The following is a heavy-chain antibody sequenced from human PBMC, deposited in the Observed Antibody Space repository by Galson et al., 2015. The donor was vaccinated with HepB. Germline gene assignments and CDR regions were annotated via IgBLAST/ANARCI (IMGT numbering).Heavy chain of an antibody. CDR1: GFTFSNYA. CDR2: VSGTGGRT. V-gene: IGHV3-23*01. Sequence: SLRLSCAASGFTFSNYAMSWVRQAPGKGLEWVSGVSGTGGRTYYADSVKGRFTISRDNSKNTLYLQMNSLRVEDTAVYYCAKEDWGYYDWGDFGYWGQGTLVTVSS. CDR3: AKEDWGYYDWGDFGY. D-gene: IGHD3-16*01. J-gene: IGHJ4*02.